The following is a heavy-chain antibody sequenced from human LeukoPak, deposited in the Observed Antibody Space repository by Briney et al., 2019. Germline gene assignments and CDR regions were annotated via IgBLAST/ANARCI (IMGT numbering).Heavy chain of an antibody. D-gene: IGHD5-24*01. CDR2: INSDGGST. CDR3: ARRIQGMAPYYFDY. J-gene: IGHJ4*02. V-gene: IGHV3-74*01. CDR1: GFTFSSYW. Sequence: GGSLRLSCTASGFTFSSYWMHWVRQAPGKGLVWVSRINSDGGSTSYADSVKGRFTISRDNAKNTLYLQMNSLRAEDKAVYYCARRIQGMAPYYFDYWGQGTLVTVSS.